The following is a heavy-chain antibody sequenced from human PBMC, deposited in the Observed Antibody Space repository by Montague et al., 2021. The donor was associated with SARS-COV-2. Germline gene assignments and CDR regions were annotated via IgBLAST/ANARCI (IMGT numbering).Heavy chain of an antibody. CDR1: GGSISSYY. J-gene: IGHJ4*02. D-gene: IGHD1-1*01. CDR3: ARAQNTCFIANCVNYFEV. Sequence: SETLSLTCEVSGGSISSYYWSWIRQSPGKGLEWIGYVHYTGSTKYNPSLKTRVTLSLGTPKNHFSLKLSSVTAADTAVYYCARAQNTCFIANCVNYFEVWGLGALVTVPS. V-gene: IGHV4-59*01. CDR2: VHYTGST.